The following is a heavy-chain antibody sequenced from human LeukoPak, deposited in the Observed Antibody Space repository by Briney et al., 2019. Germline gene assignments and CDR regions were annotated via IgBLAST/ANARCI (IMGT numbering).Heavy chain of an antibody. V-gene: IGHV4-59*01. J-gene: IGHJ4*02. Sequence: SETLSLTCTVSGGSISSYYWSWIRQPPGKGLEWIGYIYYSGSTNYNPSLKSRVTISVDTSKNQFSLKLSSVTAADTAVYYCARGDSSGSYYVFDYWGQGTLVTVSS. CDR3: ARGDSSGSYYVFDY. D-gene: IGHD1-26*01. CDR1: GGSISSYY. CDR2: IYYSGST.